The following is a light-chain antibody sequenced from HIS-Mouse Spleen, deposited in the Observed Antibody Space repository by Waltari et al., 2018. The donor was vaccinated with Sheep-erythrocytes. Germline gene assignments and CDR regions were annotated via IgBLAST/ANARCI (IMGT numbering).Light chain of an antibody. Sequence: QSALTQPASVSGSPGQSITISCTGTSSAVGSYNLVSWYQQHPGKAPKLMIYEGSKRPSGVSNLCSGAKSGNRASLTISGLQADDEADYYCCSYAGSSTPWVFGGGTKLTVL. J-gene: IGLJ3*02. CDR3: CSYAGSSTPWV. V-gene: IGLV2-23*01. CDR2: EGS. CDR1: SSAVGSYNL.